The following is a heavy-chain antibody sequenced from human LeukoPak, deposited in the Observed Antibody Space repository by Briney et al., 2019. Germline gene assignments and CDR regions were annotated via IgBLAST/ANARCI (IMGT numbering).Heavy chain of an antibody. CDR3: ARDSPYYDILTGYSYYYYYYYMDV. V-gene: IGHV1-69*05. J-gene: IGHJ6*03. Sequence: ASVKVPCKASGGTFNSYAISWVRQAPGQGLEWMGGIIPIFGTANYAQKFQGRVTITTDESTSTAYMELSSLRSEDTAVYYCARDSPYYDILTGYSYYYYYYYMDVWGKGTTVTVSS. CDR2: IIPIFGTA. D-gene: IGHD3-9*01. CDR1: GGTFNSYA.